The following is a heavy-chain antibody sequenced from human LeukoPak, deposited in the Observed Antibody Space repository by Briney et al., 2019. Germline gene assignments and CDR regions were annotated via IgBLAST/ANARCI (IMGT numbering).Heavy chain of an antibody. V-gene: IGHV3-48*03. D-gene: IGHD1-1*01. Sequence: GGSLRLSCAASGFTFSSYEMNWVRQAPGKGLEWVSYITSSGSTRYYADSVKGRFTISRDNAKNSLYLRMNSLRAEDTAVYYCARDEFRPGLDSRHYKLFRRFDPWGQGTLVTVSS. CDR2: ITSSGSTR. J-gene: IGHJ5*02. CDR3: ARDEFRPGLDSRHYKLFRRFDP. CDR1: GFTFSSYE.